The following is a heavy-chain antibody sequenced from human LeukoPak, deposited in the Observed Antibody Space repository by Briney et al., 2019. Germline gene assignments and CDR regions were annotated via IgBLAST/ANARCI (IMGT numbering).Heavy chain of an antibody. V-gene: IGHV3-30*04. Sequence: GGSLRLSCAASGFTFSSNAMHWVRQAPGTGLEWVAVISYDGSNKYYADSVKGRSTISRDNFKNTVYLQMNSLRPDDTAVYYCARGRRSGWDDWLDPWGQGTLVTVSS. J-gene: IGHJ5*02. D-gene: IGHD6-19*01. CDR1: GFTFSSNA. CDR2: ISYDGSNK. CDR3: ARGRRSGWDDWLDP.